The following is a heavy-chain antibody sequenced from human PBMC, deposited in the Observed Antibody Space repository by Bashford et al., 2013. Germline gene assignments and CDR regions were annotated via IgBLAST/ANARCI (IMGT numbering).Heavy chain of an antibody. CDR1: GYTFTSYG. Sequence: ASVKVSCKASGYTFTSYGISWVRQAPGQGLEWMGWISAYNGNTNYAQKLQGRVTMTTDTSTSTAYMELRSLRSDDTAVYYCARWHKGPAAILNWFDPWGQGTLVTVSS. D-gene: IGHD2-2*01. J-gene: IGHJ5*02. V-gene: IGHV1-18*01. CDR2: ISAYNGNT. CDR3: ARWHKGPAAILNWFDP.